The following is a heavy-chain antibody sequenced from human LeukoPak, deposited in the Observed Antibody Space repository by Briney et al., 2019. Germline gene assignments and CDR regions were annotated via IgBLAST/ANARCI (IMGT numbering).Heavy chain of an antibody. CDR3: ARGVTMVRGVNFDY. V-gene: IGHV4-59*01. CDR2: IYYSGST. Sequence: SGTLSLTCTVSGGSISSYYWSWIRQPPGKGLEWIGYIYYSGSTNYNPSLKSRVTISVDTSKNQFSLKLSSVTAADTAVYCCARGVTMVRGVNFDYWGQGTLVTVSS. J-gene: IGHJ4*02. D-gene: IGHD3-10*01. CDR1: GGSISSYY.